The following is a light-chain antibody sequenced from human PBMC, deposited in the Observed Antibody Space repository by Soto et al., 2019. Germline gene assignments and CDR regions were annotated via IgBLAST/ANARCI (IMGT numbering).Light chain of an antibody. CDR1: QGIGST. V-gene: IGKV3-15*01. CDR2: DAS. CDR3: QRYNRWPLS. J-gene: IGKJ4*01. Sequence: EMVMTQSPATLSVSPGERPTVSCRASQGIGSTLAWYQQKPGQTPKLLIYDASTRATGVPARFSGGGSGTEFTLTINSLQSEDFAVYYCQRYNRWPLSFGGGTKVDIK.